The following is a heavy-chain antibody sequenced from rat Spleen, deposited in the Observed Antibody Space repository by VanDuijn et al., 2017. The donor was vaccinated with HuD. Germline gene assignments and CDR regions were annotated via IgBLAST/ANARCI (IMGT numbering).Heavy chain of an antibody. J-gene: IGHJ2*01. CDR3: AREAGIPFHYFDY. CDR2: ISYDGGST. Sequence: EVQLVESGGGLVQPGSSLKVSCAASGFTFSDHNMAWVRQAPKKGLEWVATISYDGGSTYFRDSVKGRFTMSRDNAKSTLYLQMDSLRSEDTATYYCAREAGIPFHYFDYWGQGVMVTVSS. V-gene: IGHV5-7*01. CDR1: GFTFSDHN. D-gene: IGHD1-4*01.